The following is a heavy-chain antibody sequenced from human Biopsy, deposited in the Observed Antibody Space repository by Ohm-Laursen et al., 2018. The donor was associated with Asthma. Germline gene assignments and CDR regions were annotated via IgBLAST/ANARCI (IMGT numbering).Heavy chain of an antibody. CDR3: ASPSSSREILYYYYNMDI. CDR1: GGTSSNYA. V-gene: IGHV1-69*06. J-gene: IGHJ6*02. Sequence: SSVKVSCKASGGTSSNYAISWVRQAPGLGLEWMGGISPVFGSTNIAQKFQGRVTISADIFTKTAYLEVSSLRSDDTAVYYCASPSSSREILYYYYNMDIWGQGTTVTV. CDR2: ISPVFGST. D-gene: IGHD6-13*01.